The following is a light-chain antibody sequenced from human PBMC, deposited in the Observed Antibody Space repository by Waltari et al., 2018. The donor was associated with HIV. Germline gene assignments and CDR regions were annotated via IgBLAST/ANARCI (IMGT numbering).Light chain of an antibody. CDR1: SSNIGSNF. V-gene: IGLV1-47*01. J-gene: IGLJ3*02. Sequence: QSVLTQPPSASGTPGHSVTIPCSGRSSNIGSNFVYWYQQLPGAAPKLLIYRNNQRPSGVPDRFSGSKSGTSASLAISGLRSEDEADYYCAAWDDSLREVFGGGTKLTVL. CDR3: AAWDDSLREV. CDR2: RNN.